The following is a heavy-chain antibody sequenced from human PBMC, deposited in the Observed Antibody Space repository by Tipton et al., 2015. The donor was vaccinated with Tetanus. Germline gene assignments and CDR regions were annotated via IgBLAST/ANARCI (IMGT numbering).Heavy chain of an antibody. CDR3: ARDRIHFYFGPQIDY. V-gene: IGHV4-31*11. D-gene: IGHD3/OR15-3a*01. Sequence: TLSLTCAVSGDSISSGDYYWTWIRQHPGRGLESIGYIFGSGGTFYNPSLESRVTISLDTSKSHFSLKLTSVTAADTAVYYCARDRIHFYFGPQIDYWGQGTPVTASS. CDR2: IFGSGGT. J-gene: IGHJ4*02. CDR1: GDSISSGDYY.